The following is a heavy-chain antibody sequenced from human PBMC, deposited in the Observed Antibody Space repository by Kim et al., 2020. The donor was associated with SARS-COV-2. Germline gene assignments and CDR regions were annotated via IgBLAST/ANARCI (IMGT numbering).Heavy chain of an antibody. Sequence: ASVKVSCKASGYTFSSHYMHWLRQAPGQGLEWMAIINPTGDVTQYAQKFQDRLTVTRDTSTNTLHMELSSLISEDTAIYFCTREKPKTLDPWAQGTPVTV. J-gene: IGHJ5*02. CDR1: GYTFSSHY. CDR2: INPTGDVT. CDR3: TREKPKTLDP. V-gene: IGHV1-46*01.